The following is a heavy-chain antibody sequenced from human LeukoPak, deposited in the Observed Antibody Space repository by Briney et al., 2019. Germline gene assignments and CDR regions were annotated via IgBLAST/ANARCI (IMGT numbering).Heavy chain of an antibody. CDR1: GGSISSSSYY. CDR3: ARIGTGGSLDP. D-gene: IGHD1-14*01. CDR2: IYYSGST. J-gene: IGHJ5*02. Sequence: SETLSLTCTVSGGSISSSSYYWGWIRQPPGKGLEWIGSIYYSGSTYYNPSLKSRVTISVDTSKNQFSLKLSSVTAADTAVYYCARIGTGGSLDPWGQGTLVTVSS. V-gene: IGHV4-39*01.